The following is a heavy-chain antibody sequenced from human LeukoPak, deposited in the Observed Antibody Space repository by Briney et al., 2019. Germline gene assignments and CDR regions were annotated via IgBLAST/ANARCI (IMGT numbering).Heavy chain of an antibody. CDR2: INPNSGGT. CDR3: ARDSYDILTGHYYYYYGMDV. Sequence: GASVKVSCKASGYTFTSYGISWVRQAPGQGLEWMGWINPNSGGTNYAQKFQGWVTMTRDTSISTAYMELSRLRSDDTAVYYCARDSYDILTGHYYYYYGMDVWGQGTTVTVSS. V-gene: IGHV1-2*04. CDR1: GYTFTSYG. D-gene: IGHD3-9*01. J-gene: IGHJ6*02.